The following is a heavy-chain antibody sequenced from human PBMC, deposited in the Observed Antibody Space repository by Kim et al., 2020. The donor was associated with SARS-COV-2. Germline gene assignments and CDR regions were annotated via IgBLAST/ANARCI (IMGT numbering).Heavy chain of an antibody. V-gene: IGHV3-48*02. Sequence: SVKGRFTTSRDNDKNSLYLQMNSLRDEDTAVYYCARSGSTMVRGAVFFDYWGQGTLVTVSS. J-gene: IGHJ4*02. D-gene: IGHD3-10*01. CDR3: ARSGSTMVRGAVFFDY.